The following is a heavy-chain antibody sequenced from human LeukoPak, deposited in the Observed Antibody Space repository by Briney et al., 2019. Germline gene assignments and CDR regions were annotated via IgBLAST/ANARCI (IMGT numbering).Heavy chain of an antibody. CDR3: ARDHFWSGRETYYYYYGMDV. Sequence: ASVKVSCKASGYTFTSYGISWVRQAPGQGLEWMGWISVYNGNTNYAQKLQGRVTMTTDTSTSTAYMELRSLRSDDTAVYYCARDHFWSGRETYYYYYGMDVWGQGTTVTVSS. D-gene: IGHD3-3*01. V-gene: IGHV1-18*01. J-gene: IGHJ6*02. CDR1: GYTFTSYG. CDR2: ISVYNGNT.